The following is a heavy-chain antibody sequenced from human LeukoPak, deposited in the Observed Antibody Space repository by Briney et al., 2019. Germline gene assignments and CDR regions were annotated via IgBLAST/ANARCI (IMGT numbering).Heavy chain of an antibody. Sequence: SETLSLTCTVSGGSISSSSYYWGWIRQPPGKGLEWIGSIYYSGSTYYNPSLKSRVALSVDTSKNQFSLKLSSVTAADTAVYYCARPSAYSSSPGAFDIWGQGTMVTVSS. CDR1: GGSISSSSYY. V-gene: IGHV4-39*01. CDR3: ARPSAYSSSPGAFDI. J-gene: IGHJ3*02. D-gene: IGHD6-6*01. CDR2: IYYSGST.